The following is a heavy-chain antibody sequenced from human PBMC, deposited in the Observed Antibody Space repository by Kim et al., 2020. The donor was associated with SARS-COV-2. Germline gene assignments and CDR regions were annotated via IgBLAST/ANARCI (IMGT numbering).Heavy chain of an antibody. D-gene: IGHD3-22*01. J-gene: IGHJ4*02. V-gene: IGHV3-33*06. CDR3: AKMGSGDDSSGYLDY. Sequence: DSVKGRFTISRDNSKNTLYLQMNSLRAEDTAVYYCAKMGSGDDSSGYLDYWGQGTLVTVSS.